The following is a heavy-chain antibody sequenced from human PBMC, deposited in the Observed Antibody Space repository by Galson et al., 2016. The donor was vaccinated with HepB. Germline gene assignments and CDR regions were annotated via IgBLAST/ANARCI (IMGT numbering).Heavy chain of an antibody. J-gene: IGHJ4*02. CDR2: ISGSGGST. D-gene: IGHD4-17*01. CDR3: AKAYGVDSYHFND. Sequence: SLRLSCAASGFTFSSYAMSWVRQAPGKGLEWVSAISGSGGSTYYADSVKGRFTISRDNSKNTLYLQMNSLRAEDTAVYYCAKAYGVDSYHFNDWGQGALVTVSS. V-gene: IGHV3-23*01. CDR1: GFTFSSYA.